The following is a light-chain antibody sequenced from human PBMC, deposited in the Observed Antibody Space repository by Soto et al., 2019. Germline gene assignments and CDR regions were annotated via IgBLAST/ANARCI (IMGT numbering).Light chain of an antibody. CDR3: QHYNSYSEA. CDR1: QTVSSN. Sequence: IVVTHAPATLCVSAGEIATLSFRASQTVSSNLAWYQQKPGQAPRLLVYAASTRATGIPARFSGSGSGTEFTLTISSLQPDDFATYYCQHYNSYSEAFGQGTKVDIK. V-gene: IGKV3-15*01. CDR2: AAS. J-gene: IGKJ1*01.